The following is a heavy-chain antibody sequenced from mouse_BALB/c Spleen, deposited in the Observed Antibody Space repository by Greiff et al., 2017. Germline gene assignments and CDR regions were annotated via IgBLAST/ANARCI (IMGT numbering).Heavy chain of an antibody. CDR2: IDPFNGGT. CDR1: GYSFTSYY. J-gene: IGHJ3*01. Sequence: EVQLQQSGPELMKPGASVKISCKASGYSFTSYYMHWVKQSHGKSLEWIGYIDPFNGGTSYNQKFKGKATLTVDKSSSTAYMHLSSLTSEDSAVYNSAQGDYVRVADWGQGTLVTVSA. CDR3: AQGDYVRVAD. D-gene: IGHD5-5*01. V-gene: IGHV1S135*01.